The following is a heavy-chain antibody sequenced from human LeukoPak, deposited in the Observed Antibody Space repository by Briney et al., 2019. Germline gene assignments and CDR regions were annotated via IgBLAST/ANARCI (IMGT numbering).Heavy chain of an antibody. CDR1: GYTFTSYG. CDR2: ISAYNGNT. D-gene: IGHD3-22*01. Sequence: AASVKVSCKASGYTFTSYGISWVRQAPGQGLEWMGWISAYNGNTNYAQKLQGRVTMTTDTSTSTAYMELRSLRSDDTAVYYCARGGRYYYDSSGLDYWGQGTLVTVSS. V-gene: IGHV1-18*01. J-gene: IGHJ4*02. CDR3: ARGGRYYYDSSGLDY.